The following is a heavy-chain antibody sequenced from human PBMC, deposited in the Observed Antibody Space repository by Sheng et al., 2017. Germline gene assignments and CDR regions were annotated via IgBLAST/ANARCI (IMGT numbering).Heavy chain of an antibody. CDR2: TYYRSKWYY. V-gene: IGHV6-1*01. Sequence: QVQLQQSGPGLVKPSQTLSLTCAISGDSVSSNRDSWNWIRQSPSRGLEWLGRTYYRSKWYYDYALSVKSRIIINPDTSKNQFSLHLNSVTPEDTAVYYCARGFDCNMDVWGQGTTVT. D-gene: IGHD2-21*01. CDR1: GDSVSSNRDS. CDR3: ARGFDCNMDV. J-gene: IGHJ6*02.